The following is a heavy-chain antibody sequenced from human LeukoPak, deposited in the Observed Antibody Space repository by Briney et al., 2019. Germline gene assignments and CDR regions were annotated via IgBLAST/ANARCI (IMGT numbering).Heavy chain of an antibody. D-gene: IGHD2-2*01. CDR2: IIPIFGTA. J-gene: IGHJ6*03. Sequence: SVKVSCKASGGTFGSYAISWVRQAPGQGLEWMGGIIPIFGTANYAQKFQGRVTITTDESTSTAYMELSSLRSEDTAVYYSARAGSLVVVLAATLSGHYYYYMDVWGKGTTVTVSS. V-gene: IGHV1-69*05. CDR1: GGTFGSYA. CDR3: ARAGSLVVVLAATLSGHYYYYMDV.